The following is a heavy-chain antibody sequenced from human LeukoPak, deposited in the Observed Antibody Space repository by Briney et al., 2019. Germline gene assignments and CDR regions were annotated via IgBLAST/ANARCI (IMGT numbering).Heavy chain of an antibody. Sequence: GGSLRLSCAASGFTFSSYAMSWVRQAPGKGLEWVSAISGSGGSTYYADSVKGRFTISRDNSKNTLHLQMNSLRAEDTAVYYCAREEHSGSYSDYWGQGTLVTVSS. J-gene: IGHJ4*02. CDR3: AREEHSGSYSDY. CDR1: GFTFSSYA. V-gene: IGHV3-23*01. D-gene: IGHD1-26*01. CDR2: ISGSGGST.